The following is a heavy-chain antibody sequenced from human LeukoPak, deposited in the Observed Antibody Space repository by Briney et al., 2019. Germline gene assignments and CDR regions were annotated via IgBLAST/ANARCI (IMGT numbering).Heavy chain of an antibody. CDR2: IYYSGST. CDR3: ARHYDFWSGYRVVGYYYGMDV. Sequence: PSQTLSLTCTVSGGSISSGDYYWSWIRQPPGKGLEWIGYIYYSGSTNYNPSLKSRVTISVDTSKNQFSLKLSSVTAADTAVYYCARHYDFWSGYRVVGYYYGMDVWGQGTTVTVSS. CDR1: GGSISSGDYY. J-gene: IGHJ6*02. V-gene: IGHV4-61*08. D-gene: IGHD3-3*01.